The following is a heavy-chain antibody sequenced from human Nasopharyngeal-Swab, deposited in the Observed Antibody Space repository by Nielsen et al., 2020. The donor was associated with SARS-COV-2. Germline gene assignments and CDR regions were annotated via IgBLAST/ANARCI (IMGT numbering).Heavy chain of an antibody. V-gene: IGHV1-2*06. CDR1: GYTFRDFY. J-gene: IGHJ6*02. CDR2: VNPNDGDT. CDR3: ARGPQGMDV. Sequence: ASVNVSCKASGYTFRDFYIHWVRQAPAQGLDWMGRVNPNDGDTIYAQRLQGRVTMTRDTSINTAYMELSSLGSGDTAVYYCARGPQGMDVWGQGTAVIVSS.